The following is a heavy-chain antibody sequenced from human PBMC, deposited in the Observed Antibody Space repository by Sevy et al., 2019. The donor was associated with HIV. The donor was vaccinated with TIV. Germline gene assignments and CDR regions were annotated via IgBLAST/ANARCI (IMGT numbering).Heavy chain of an antibody. CDR1: GGSISSSSYY. CDR3: ARLCYGCAFDI. J-gene: IGHJ3*02. D-gene: IGHD2-15*01. CDR2: IYYSGST. Sequence: SETLSLTCTVSGGSISSSSYYWGWIRQPPGKGLEWIGSIYYSGSTYYNLSLKSRVTISVDTSKNQFSLKLSSVTAADTAVYYCARLCYGCAFDIWGQGTMVTVSS. V-gene: IGHV4-39*01.